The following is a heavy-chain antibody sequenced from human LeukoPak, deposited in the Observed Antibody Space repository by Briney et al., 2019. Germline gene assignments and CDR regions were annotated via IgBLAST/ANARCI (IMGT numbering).Heavy chain of an antibody. CDR3: ARDGGYSSGWYWVY. Sequence: NPAGSLRLSCAASGFTFSSDSMNWVRQAQCQGLDLVSSISSSSSYIYYADSVKGRFTISRDNAKNSLYLQMNSLRAEDTAVYYCARDGGYSSGWYWVYWGQGTLVTVSS. J-gene: IGHJ4*02. D-gene: IGHD6-19*01. CDR1: GFTFSSDS. V-gene: IGHV3-21*01. CDR2: ISSSSSYI.